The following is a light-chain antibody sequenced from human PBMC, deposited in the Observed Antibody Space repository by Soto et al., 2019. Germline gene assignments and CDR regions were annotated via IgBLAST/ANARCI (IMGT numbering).Light chain of an antibody. CDR2: GAS. J-gene: IGKJ1*01. CDR1: QSVSSN. Sequence: EIVMTQSPATLSVSPGDRATLSCRASQSVSSNLAWYQQKPGQAPRLPIYGASTRATGIPARFSGSGSGTEFTHTISSLQSEDFAVYYCQQYNNWWTFGQGTKVDIK. V-gene: IGKV3D-15*01. CDR3: QQYNNWWT.